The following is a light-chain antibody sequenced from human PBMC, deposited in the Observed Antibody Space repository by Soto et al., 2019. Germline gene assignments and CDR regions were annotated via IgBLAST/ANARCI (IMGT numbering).Light chain of an antibody. CDR2: DVS. Sequence: QSVLTQPASVSGSPGQSITISCTGTSSDVGGYNYVSWYQQHPGKAPKLMIYDVSNRPSGVSNRFSGSKSGNTASLTISGLQAEDEADYYCSSSPSSTTLYVFGPGPKVTV. V-gene: IGLV2-14*01. CDR1: SSDVGGYNY. J-gene: IGLJ1*01. CDR3: SSSPSSTTLYV.